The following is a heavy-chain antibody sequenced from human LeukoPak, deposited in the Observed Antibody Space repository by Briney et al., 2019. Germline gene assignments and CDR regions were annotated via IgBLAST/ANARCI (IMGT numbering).Heavy chain of an antibody. CDR2: IIPILGIA. D-gene: IGHD3-22*01. Sequence: ASVKVSCKTSGYTFSMYYMHWVRQAPGQGLEWMGRIIPILGIANYAQKFQGRVTITADKSTSTAYMELSSLRSEDTAVYYCASSHYDSSGYGMDVWGQGTTVTVSS. CDR3: ASSHYDSSGYGMDV. J-gene: IGHJ6*02. V-gene: IGHV1-69*02. CDR1: GYTFSMYY.